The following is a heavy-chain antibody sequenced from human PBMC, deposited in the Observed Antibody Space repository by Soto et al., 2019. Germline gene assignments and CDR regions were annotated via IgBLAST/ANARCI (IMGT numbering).Heavy chain of an antibody. CDR1: GGSISSGGYS. J-gene: IGHJ4*02. D-gene: IGHD3-22*01. CDR2: IYHSGST. CDR3: ASTRANYYDSSGYYYVYGPFDY. Sequence: SETLSLTCAVSGGSISSGGYSWSWIRQPPGKGLEWIGYIYHSGSTYYNPSLKSRVTISVDRSKNQLSLKLSSVTAADTAVYYCASTRANYYDSSGYYYVYGPFDYWGQGTLVTVSS. V-gene: IGHV4-30-2*01.